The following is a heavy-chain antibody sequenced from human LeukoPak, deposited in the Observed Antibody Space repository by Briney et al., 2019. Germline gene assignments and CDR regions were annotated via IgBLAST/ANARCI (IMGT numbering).Heavy chain of an antibody. J-gene: IGHJ4*02. D-gene: IGHD4-11*01. CDR2: ISGSGGST. V-gene: IGHV3-23*01. Sequence: PGGSLRLSCAASGFTFSSYGMSWVRQAPGKGLEWVSAISGSGGSTYYADSVKGRFTISRDNSKNTLYLQMNSLRAEDTAVYYCARQTTVRSYFDYWGQGTLVTVSS. CDR1: GFTFSSYG. CDR3: ARQTTVRSYFDY.